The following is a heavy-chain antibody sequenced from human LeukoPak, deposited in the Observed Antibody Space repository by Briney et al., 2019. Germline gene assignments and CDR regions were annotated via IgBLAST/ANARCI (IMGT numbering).Heavy chain of an antibody. CDR1: GYTFINYA. Sequence: ASVKVSCKASGYTFINYAFAWVRQAPGQGLEWMGIINPSGGSTSYAQKFQGRVTMTRDTSTSTVYMELSSLRSEDTAVYYCARDWYYYDSSGYYYALRYWGQGTLVTVSS. D-gene: IGHD3-22*01. CDR2: INPSGGST. J-gene: IGHJ4*02. CDR3: ARDWYYYDSSGYYYALRY. V-gene: IGHV1-46*01.